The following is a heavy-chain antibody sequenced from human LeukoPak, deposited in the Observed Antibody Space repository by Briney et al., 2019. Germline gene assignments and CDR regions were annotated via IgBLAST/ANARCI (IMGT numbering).Heavy chain of an antibody. CDR1: GYTFSSSG. V-gene: IGHV1-18*01. CDR2: ISTYSGNT. CDR3: ARGSSGKLWFGDSYYFDY. D-gene: IGHD3-10*01. Sequence: ASVKVSCKASGYTFSSSGIYWVRQVPGQGLEWMGWISTYSGNTHYAPNLQGRLTMTTDTSTSTAYMELRSLRSDDTAVYYCARGSSGKLWFGDSYYFDYWGQGTLVTVSS. J-gene: IGHJ4*02.